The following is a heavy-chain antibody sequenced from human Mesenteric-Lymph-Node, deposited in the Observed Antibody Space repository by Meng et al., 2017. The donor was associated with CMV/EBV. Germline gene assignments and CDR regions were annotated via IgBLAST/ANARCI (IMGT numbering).Heavy chain of an antibody. J-gene: IGHJ5*02. D-gene: IGHD1-26*01. CDR2: IYSGGST. CDR3: TKPMGSGSLNWFDP. V-gene: IGHV3-53*01. Sequence: GESLKISCAASGFTVSSNYMSWVRQAPGKGLEWVSVIYSGGSTYYADSVRGRFTISRDNSKNTVYLHINSPRDEDTAIYYCTKPMGSGSLNWFDPWGQGTLVTVSS. CDR1: GFTVSSNY.